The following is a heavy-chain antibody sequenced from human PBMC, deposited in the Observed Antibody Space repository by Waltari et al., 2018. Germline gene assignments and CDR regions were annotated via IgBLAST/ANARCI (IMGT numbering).Heavy chain of an antibody. V-gene: IGHV3-23*01. CDR2: ISGSGTRP. CDR3: AKNEAIASAIPEYFDS. CDR1: GFSFSSHA. J-gene: IGHJ4*02. Sequence: EVRLLESGGALVPPGGSLRLACAASGFSFSSHAMTWVRQSPGKGREWLFCISGSGTRPHYADSVKGRFTISRDNSNNSLYLHMSSLSAEDTAIYYCAKNEAIASAIPEYFDSWGQGTLVTVSA. D-gene: IGHD2-15*01.